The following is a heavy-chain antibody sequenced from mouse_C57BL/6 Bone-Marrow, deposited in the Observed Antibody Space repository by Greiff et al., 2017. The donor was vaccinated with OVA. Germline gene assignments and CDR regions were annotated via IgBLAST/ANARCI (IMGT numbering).Heavy chain of an antibody. CDR1: GYTFTSYG. Sequence: QVQLKESGAELARPGASVKLSCKASGYTFTSYGIGWVKQRTGQGLEWIGEIYTRSGNTYYNEKFKGTATLTADKSSSTAYMELRSLTSEDSAVYFRARRMVTTSYYAMDYWGQGTSVTVSS. V-gene: IGHV1-81*01. J-gene: IGHJ4*01. CDR2: IYTRSGNT. D-gene: IGHD2-2*01. CDR3: ARRMVTTSYYAMDY.